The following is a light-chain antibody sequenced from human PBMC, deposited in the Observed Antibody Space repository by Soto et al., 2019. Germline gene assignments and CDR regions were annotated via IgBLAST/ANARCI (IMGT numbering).Light chain of an antibody. J-gene: IGKJ1*01. Sequence: DIQMTHSPSTLSASVLYRVTITFRASQSISSWLALYQQKPGKAPKLLIYDASSLESGVPSGFSGSGSGTEFTLTISSLQPDDFATYYCQKYNSYPWKFGQGTKVDIK. CDR2: DAS. CDR3: QKYNSYPWK. CDR1: QSISSW. V-gene: IGKV1-5*01.